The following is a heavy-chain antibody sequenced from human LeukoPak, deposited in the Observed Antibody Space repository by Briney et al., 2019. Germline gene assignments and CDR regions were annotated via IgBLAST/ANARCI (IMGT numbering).Heavy chain of an antibody. V-gene: IGHV1-58*01. Sequence: ASVKVSCKASGFTFSNSAVQWVRQARGQRLEWIGWIVVGSGNTNYAQKFQERVTITRDMSTSTAYMELSSLRSEGTAVYYCAVDVIYESDWGQGTLDTVSS. D-gene: IGHD2/OR15-2a*01. J-gene: IGHJ4*02. CDR2: IVVGSGNT. CDR3: AVDVIYESD. CDR1: GFTFSNSA.